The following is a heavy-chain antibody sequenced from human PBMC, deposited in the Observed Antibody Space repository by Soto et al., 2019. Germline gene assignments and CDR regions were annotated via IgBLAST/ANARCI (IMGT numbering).Heavy chain of an antibody. J-gene: IGHJ4*02. CDR2: INHSGST. CDR3: ARGGLYSSANYYFDY. Sequence: SATLSLTCAVYGGSFSGYYWSWIRQPPGKGLEWIGEINHSGSTNYNPSLKSRVTISVDTSKNQFSLKLSSVTAADTAVYYCARGGLYSSANYYFDYWGQGTLVTVSS. V-gene: IGHV4-34*01. D-gene: IGHD5-18*01. CDR1: GGSFSGYY.